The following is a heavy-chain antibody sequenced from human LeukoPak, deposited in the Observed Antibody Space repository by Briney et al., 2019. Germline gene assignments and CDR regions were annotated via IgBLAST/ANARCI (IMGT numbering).Heavy chain of an antibody. CDR1: GYTFSSYH. CDR2: LHPNSGDS. Sequence: ASVKVSCKASGYTFSSYHIKWVRQATGQGLEYMGWLHPNSGDSGSAQKFQGRVTITMDTSISTAYMEVSSLRSEDTAVYYCVRAGYYGMDVWGQGTTVIVSS. CDR3: VRAGYYGMDV. J-gene: IGHJ6*02. V-gene: IGHV1-8*01.